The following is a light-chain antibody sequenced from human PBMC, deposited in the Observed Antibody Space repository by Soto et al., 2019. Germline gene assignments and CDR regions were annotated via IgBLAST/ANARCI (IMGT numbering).Light chain of an antibody. V-gene: IGKV3-15*01. J-gene: IGKJ1*01. CDR1: QSVRSN. CDR2: DAS. CDR3: QQYDNWPRT. Sequence: EKVMTQSAATVSVSPGERATLSCRASQSVRSNLAWYQQKPGQPPRLLIYDASTRATGIPSRFSGSGSGTEFTLTISSLKSEDFAVYYCQQYDNWPRTFGHGTKVDIK.